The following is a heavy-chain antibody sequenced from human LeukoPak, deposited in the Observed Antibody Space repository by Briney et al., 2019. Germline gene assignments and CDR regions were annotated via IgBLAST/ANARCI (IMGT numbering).Heavy chain of an antibody. CDR1: GFTFSSYA. D-gene: IGHD1-26*01. V-gene: IGHV3-23*01. Sequence: PGGSLRLSCAASGFTFSSYAMSWVRQAPGKGLEWVSDINGSGGSTYYADSVKGRFTISRDNSKNTLYLQMNSLRAEDTAVYYCAKQYSGSYGVFHYWGQGTLVTVSS. CDR2: INGSGGST. J-gene: IGHJ4*02. CDR3: AKQYSGSYGVFHY.